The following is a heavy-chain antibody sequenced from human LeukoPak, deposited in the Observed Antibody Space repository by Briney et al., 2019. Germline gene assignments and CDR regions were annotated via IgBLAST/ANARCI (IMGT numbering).Heavy chain of an antibody. CDR3: AKDAINYDSSGYYGAQHFDY. CDR2: ISGSGGST. Sequence: PGGSLRLSCAASVFTFSSYGMSWVRQAPGKGLEWVSAISGSGGSTYYADSVKGRFTISRDNSKNTLYLQMNSLRAEDTAVYYCAKDAINYDSSGYYGAQHFDYWGQGTLVTVSS. J-gene: IGHJ4*02. V-gene: IGHV3-23*01. CDR1: VFTFSSYG. D-gene: IGHD3-22*01.